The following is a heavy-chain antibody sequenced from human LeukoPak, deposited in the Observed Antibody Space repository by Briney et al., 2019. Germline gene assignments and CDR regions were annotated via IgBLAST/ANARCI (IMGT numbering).Heavy chain of an antibody. CDR2: IGGSGGST. Sequence: PGGSLRLSCAASGFTFSSYDMSWVRQAPGKGLEWVSAIGGSGGSTYYADSVKGRFTISRDNSKNTLYLQMNSLRAEDTAVYYCAKDRYSGSSHGWFDPWGQGTLVTVSS. V-gene: IGHV3-23*01. CDR3: AKDRYSGSSHGWFDP. CDR1: GFTFSSYD. D-gene: IGHD1-26*01. J-gene: IGHJ5*02.